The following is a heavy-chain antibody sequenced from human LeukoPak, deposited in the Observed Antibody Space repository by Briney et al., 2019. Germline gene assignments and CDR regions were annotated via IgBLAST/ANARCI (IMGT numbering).Heavy chain of an antibody. CDR1: GGSISSYH. D-gene: IGHD5/OR15-5a*01. Sequence: SETLSLTCTVSGGSISSYHWSWIRQPPGKGPEWIGYIYYSGSTNYNPSLKSRVTISVDTSKNQFSLKLSSVTAADTAVYYCARCRLGRVDPWGQGTLVTVSS. V-gene: IGHV4-59*01. CDR3: ARCRLGRVDP. J-gene: IGHJ5*02. CDR2: IYYSGST.